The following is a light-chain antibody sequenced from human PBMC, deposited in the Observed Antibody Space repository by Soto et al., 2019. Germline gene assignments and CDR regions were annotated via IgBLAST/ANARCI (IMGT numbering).Light chain of an antibody. CDR1: SSNIGGNS. J-gene: IGLJ1*01. CDR2: DDN. Sequence: QSVLTQPPSVSAGPGQKVTISCSGSSSNIGGNSVSWYQQPPGTAPKRLIYDDNKQPSGIPDRFSGSKSGTSATLGITGFQTGDEADYYCGSWDSSLSAYVFGTGTKVTVL. V-gene: IGLV1-51*01. CDR3: GSWDSSLSAYV.